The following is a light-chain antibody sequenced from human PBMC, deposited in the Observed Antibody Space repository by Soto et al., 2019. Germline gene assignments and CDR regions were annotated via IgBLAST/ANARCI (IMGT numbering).Light chain of an antibody. J-gene: IGKJ2*01. CDR2: GAS. CDR3: QQYGSSPYT. CDR1: QSISSSY. V-gene: IGKV3-20*01. Sequence: EIVLTQSSGTLSLSPGDRATLSCRASQSISSSYLAWYQQKPGKAPRLFIHGASSRATGVPGRFSGSGSGTDFTLTISRLEPEDFAVYFCQQYGSSPYTFGQGTKLEIK.